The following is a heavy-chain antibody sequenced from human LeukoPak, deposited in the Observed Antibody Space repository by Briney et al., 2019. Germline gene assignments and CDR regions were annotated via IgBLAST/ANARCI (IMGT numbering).Heavy chain of an antibody. V-gene: IGHV3-48*01. J-gene: IGHJ4*02. CDR1: GFTFSSYT. D-gene: IGHD3-22*01. Sequence: PGGSLRLSCAASGFTFSSYTMNWVRQAPGKGLEWVSYISSGNSNIYYADSVKGRFTISRDNAKNSLYLQMNSLRTEDTAVYYCARDPRGPTGYDSSGRDTFDYWGQGTLVTVSS. CDR3: ARDPRGPTGYDSSGRDTFDY. CDR2: ISSGNSNI.